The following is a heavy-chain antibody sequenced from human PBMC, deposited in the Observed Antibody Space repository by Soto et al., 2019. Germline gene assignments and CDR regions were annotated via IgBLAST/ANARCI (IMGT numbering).Heavy chain of an antibody. J-gene: IGHJ6*02. D-gene: IGHD1-26*01. CDR3: ARSPELLGYYYGMDV. CDR1: GYTFTIYG. Sequence: ASVKVSCKASGYTFTIYGISWVRQAALQGLEWMGWISAYNGNTNYAQKLQGRVTMTTDTSTSTAYMELRSLRSDDTAVYYCARSPELLGYYYGMDVWGQGTTVTVSS. CDR2: ISAYNGNT. V-gene: IGHV1-18*01.